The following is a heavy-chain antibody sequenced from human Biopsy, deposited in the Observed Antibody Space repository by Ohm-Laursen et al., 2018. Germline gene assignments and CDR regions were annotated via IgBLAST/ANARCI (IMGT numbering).Heavy chain of an antibody. CDR3: VKDIRRYFYGMDV. CDR2: ITWNSGHI. D-gene: IGHD3-10*01. CDR1: DFTFDDYA. J-gene: IGHJ6*02. Sequence: SLRLSCAASDFTFDDYAMSWVRQRPGKGLEWVSGITWNSGHIAYADSVKGRFTISRDNAKNVLWLQMNSLRVDDTAMYYCVKDIRRYFYGMDVWGQGTTVAVSS. V-gene: IGHV3-9*01.